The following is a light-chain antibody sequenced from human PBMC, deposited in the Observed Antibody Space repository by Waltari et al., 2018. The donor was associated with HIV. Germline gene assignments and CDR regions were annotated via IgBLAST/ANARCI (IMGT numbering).Light chain of an antibody. CDR2: DVT. J-gene: IGLJ1*01. V-gene: IGLV2-11*01. CDR1: SSDVGGYNY. CDR3: CSYAGSYTYV. Sequence: QSALTHPRSVSGSPAPSVTISFTGTSSDVGGYNYVSWYQQHPGKAPKLMIYDVTKRPSGVPDRFSGSKSGNTASLTISGLQAEDEADYYCCSYAGSYTYVFGTGTKVTVL.